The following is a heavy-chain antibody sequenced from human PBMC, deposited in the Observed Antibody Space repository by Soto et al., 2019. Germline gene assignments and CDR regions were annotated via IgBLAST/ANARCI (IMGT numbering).Heavy chain of an antibody. J-gene: IGHJ6*02. D-gene: IGHD6-13*01. CDR3: ARGRGSSSGYRDSRNYGMDV. V-gene: IGHV4-34*01. CDR2: INHSGST. CDR1: GGSFSGYY. Sequence: SETLSLTCAVYGGSFSGYYWSWIRQPPGKGLEWIGEINHSGSTNYNPSLKSRVTISVDTSKNQFSLKLSSVTAADTAVYYCARGRGSSSGYRDSRNYGMDVWCQGTSVTVSS.